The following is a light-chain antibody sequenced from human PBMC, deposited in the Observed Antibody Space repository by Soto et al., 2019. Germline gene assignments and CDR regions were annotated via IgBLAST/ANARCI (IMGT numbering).Light chain of an antibody. V-gene: IGKV1-39*01. J-gene: IGKJ2*01. CDR1: QSITNF. CDR2: GAS. CDR3: LQSYTSTYT. Sequence: DIQMTQSPSSLSASIGDRVTITCRASQSITNFLSWYQQQPGKAPKLLIYGASTLQSGVPSRFSGSGSGTEFTLTISSLQPEDFATYYCLQSYTSTYTFGPGTRLDFK.